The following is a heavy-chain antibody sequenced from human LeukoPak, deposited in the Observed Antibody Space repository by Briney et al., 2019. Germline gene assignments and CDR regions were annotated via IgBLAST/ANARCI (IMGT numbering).Heavy chain of an antibody. D-gene: IGHD2-2*01. CDR1: GGTFSSYA. J-gene: IGHJ5*02. V-gene: IGHV1-69*04. Sequence: GASVKVSCQASGGTFSSYAISWVRQAPGPGIEWMGRIIPIFGIANYAQKFQGRVTITADKSTSTAYMELSSLRSEDTAVYYCARDSYCSSTSCYANWFDPWGQGTMVTVSS. CDR3: ARDSYCSSTSCYANWFDP. CDR2: IIPIFGIA.